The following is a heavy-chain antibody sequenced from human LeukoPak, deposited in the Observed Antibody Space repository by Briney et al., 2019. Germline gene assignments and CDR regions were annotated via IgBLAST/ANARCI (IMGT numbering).Heavy chain of an antibody. CDR3: AKSPYYDLAYYLDY. D-gene: IGHD3-3*01. CDR1: GFTFDDYA. Sequence: RSVRLSCAASGFTFDDYAMHWVRQAPGKGLEWVSGISWNSDSIAYAESVKGRVSISRDNAKNSLYLQMNSLRAEDTALYYCAKSPYYDLAYYLDYWGQGTLVTVSS. CDR2: ISWNSDSI. V-gene: IGHV3-9*01. J-gene: IGHJ4*02.